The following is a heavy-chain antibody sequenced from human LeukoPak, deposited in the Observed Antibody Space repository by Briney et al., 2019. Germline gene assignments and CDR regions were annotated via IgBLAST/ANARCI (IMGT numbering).Heavy chain of an antibody. Sequence: SETLSLTCAVYGGSFSGYYWSWIRQPPGKGLEWIGEINHSGSTSYNPSLKSRVTISVDTSKNQFSLKLSSVTAADTAVYYCARAQYSGSYLNDAFDIWGQGTMVTVSS. D-gene: IGHD1-26*01. J-gene: IGHJ3*02. CDR3: ARAQYSGSYLNDAFDI. CDR2: INHSGST. V-gene: IGHV4-34*01. CDR1: GGSFSGYY.